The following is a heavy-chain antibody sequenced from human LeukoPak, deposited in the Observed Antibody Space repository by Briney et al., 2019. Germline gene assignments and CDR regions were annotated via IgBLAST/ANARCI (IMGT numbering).Heavy chain of an antibody. D-gene: IGHD6-13*01. J-gene: IGHJ4*02. Sequence: ASVKVSCKASVGTFSSYAISWVRQAPGQGLEWMGGIIPIFGTANYAQKFQGRVTITADESTSTAYMEPSSLRSEDTAVYYCARVNSGYSSSWGQGNLVTVSS. V-gene: IGHV1-69*13. CDR3: ARVNSGYSSS. CDR2: IIPIFGTA. CDR1: VGTFSSYA.